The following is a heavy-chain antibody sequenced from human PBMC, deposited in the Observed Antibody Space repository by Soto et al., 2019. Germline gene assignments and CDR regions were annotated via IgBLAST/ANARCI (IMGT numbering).Heavy chain of an antibody. CDR2: IYYSGST. D-gene: IGHD3-3*01. V-gene: IGHV4-30-4*01. CDR3: ARGLLDDFWSGYYGWFDH. CDR1: GCSISSGDYY. Sequence: PXETLSLTCTVSGCSISSGDYYWSWIRQPPGKGLEWIGYIYYSGSTYYNPSLKSRVTISVDTSKNQFSLKLSSVTAADTAVYYCARGLLDDFWSGYYGWFDHWGQGTLVTVSS. J-gene: IGHJ5*02.